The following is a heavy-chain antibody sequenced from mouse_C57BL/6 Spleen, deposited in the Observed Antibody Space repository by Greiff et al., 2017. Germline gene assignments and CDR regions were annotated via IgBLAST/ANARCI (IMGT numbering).Heavy chain of an antibody. D-gene: IGHD2-4*01. Sequence: QVQLQQPGAELVKPGASVKMSCKASGYTFTSYWITWVKQRPGQGLEWIGDIYPGSGSTNYNEKFQSKATLTVDTSSSTTYKQLSVLTSEDSAIYYYARVGIYYDNGWDYWGQGTTLTVSS. J-gene: IGHJ2*01. CDR2: IYPGSGST. V-gene: IGHV1-55*01. CDR1: GYTFTSYW. CDR3: ARVGIYYDNGWDY.